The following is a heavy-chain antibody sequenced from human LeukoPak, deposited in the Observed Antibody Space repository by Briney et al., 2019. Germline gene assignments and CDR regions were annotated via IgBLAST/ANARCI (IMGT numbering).Heavy chain of an antibody. CDR2: IHYSGSS. CDR1: GGSVSTYY. J-gene: IGHJ4*02. V-gene: IGHV4-59*02. CDR3: ARGAAATY. Sequence: SETLSLTCAVSGGSVSTYYWSWIRQPPGKGLEWIGYIHYSGSSNYNPSLKSRVTISLDTSKNQFSLKLSSVTAADTAVYYCARGAAATYWGQGTLVTVSS. D-gene: IGHD6-13*01.